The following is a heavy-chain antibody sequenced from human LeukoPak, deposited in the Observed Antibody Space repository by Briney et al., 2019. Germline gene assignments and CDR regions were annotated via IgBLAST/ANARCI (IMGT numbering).Heavy chain of an antibody. Sequence: GESLRLSCASSGFTFSSYSMNWIRQAPGKGLEWVSSISSSSSYIYYADSVKGRFTISRDNAKNSLYLQMNSLRTEDTAVYYCARDAMVRGVINYYGMDVWGKGTTVTVSS. D-gene: IGHD3-10*01. J-gene: IGHJ6*04. CDR2: ISSSSSYI. CDR3: ARDAMVRGVINYYGMDV. V-gene: IGHV3-21*01. CDR1: GFTFSSYS.